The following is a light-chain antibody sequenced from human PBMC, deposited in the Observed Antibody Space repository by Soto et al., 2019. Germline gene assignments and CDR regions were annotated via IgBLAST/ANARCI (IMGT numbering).Light chain of an antibody. CDR2: EVS. V-gene: IGLV2-14*01. CDR3: SSYTTSGTQV. J-gene: IGLJ1*01. CDR1: SSDIGGYKH. Sequence: QSALTQPASVSGSPGQSITISCTGTSSDIGGYKHVSWYQQHPGKAPKLMIYEVSNRPSGVSNRFSGSKSGNTASLTISGLQAEDEADYYCSSYTTSGTQVFGTGTKGTVL.